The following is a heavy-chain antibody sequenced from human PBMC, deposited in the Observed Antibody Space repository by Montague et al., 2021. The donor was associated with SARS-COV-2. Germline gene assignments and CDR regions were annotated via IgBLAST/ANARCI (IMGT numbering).Heavy chain of an antibody. Sequence: SETLSLTCSVSGASVTSESWGWIRQTPGKGLEWIAYINDTGSTDYHPSLRSRTTIAVDTSKNQLSLKLTSVSAADTAVYYCARGRGGSDIFELWGQGTMVTVSS. CDR2: INDTGST. D-gene: IGHD2-15*01. J-gene: IGHJ3*01. CDR1: GASVTSES. CDR3: ARGRGGSDIFEL. V-gene: IGHV4-59*02.